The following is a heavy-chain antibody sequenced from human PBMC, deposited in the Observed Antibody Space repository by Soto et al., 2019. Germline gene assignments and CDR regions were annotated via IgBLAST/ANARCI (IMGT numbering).Heavy chain of an antibody. J-gene: IGHJ3*02. CDR1: GGTFSSYA. V-gene: IGHV1-69*01. CDR2: IIPIFGTA. D-gene: IGHD3-22*01. Sequence: QVQLVQSGAEVKKPGSSVKVSCKASGGTFSSYAISWVRQAPGQGLEWMGGIIPIFGTANYAQKFQGRVTLTADESTSTAYMELSSLRSEDTAVYYCARAYYYDSSGYYSGGAFDIWGQGTMVTVSS. CDR3: ARAYYYDSSGYYSGGAFDI.